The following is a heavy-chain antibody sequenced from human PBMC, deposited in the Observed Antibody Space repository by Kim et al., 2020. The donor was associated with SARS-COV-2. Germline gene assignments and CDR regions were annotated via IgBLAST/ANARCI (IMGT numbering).Heavy chain of an antibody. CDR1: GYTFTDYY. D-gene: IGHD2-15*01. Sequence: ASVKVSCKAIGYTFTDYYKHWVRQAPGQGLEWMGRINPNSGDTDYAQKSQGRVTMTRDTSINSAYMELRGLRSDDTAIYFCARSRCTGGSCYGLDYWGQGTPVTVSS. J-gene: IGHJ4*02. CDR2: INPNSGDT. CDR3: ARSRCTGGSCYGLDY. V-gene: IGHV1-2*06.